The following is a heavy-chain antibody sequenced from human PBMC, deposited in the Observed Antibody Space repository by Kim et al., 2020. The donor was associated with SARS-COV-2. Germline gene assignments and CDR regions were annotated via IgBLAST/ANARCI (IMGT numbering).Heavy chain of an antibody. CDR3: ARLGTYRLDS. Sequence: GESLKISCKVSGSSFSVYWIAWVRQMPGKGLEWMGIIYPGDSGTTYSPSFQGQVTISADKSISTAYLQWSSLKASDTAMYYCARLGTYRLDSWGQGTLVTVSS. D-gene: IGHD3-16*02. J-gene: IGHJ4*02. V-gene: IGHV5-51*01. CDR1: GSSFSVYW. CDR2: IYPGDSGT.